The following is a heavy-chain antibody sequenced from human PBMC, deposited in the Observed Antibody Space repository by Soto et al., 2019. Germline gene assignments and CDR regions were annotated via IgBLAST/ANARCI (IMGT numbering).Heavy chain of an antibody. V-gene: IGHV1-2*06. CDR1: RYTFPGYY. J-gene: IGHJ6*02. D-gene: IGHD6-13*01. CDR3: ARDCTSWYAAFYYYYGMDV. CDR2: INPNSGGT. Sequence: AAVKVSFKGSRYTFPGYYLHGVRQARGQGGEWMGRINPNSGGTNYAQKFQGRVTMTRDTSISTAYMELSRLRSDDTAVDYCARDCTSWYAAFYYYYGMDVWGQGTTVTVSS.